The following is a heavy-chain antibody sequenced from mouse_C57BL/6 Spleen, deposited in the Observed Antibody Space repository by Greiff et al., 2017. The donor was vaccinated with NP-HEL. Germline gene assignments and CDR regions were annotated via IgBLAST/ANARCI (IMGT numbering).Heavy chain of an antibody. J-gene: IGHJ4*01. CDR1: GYTFTSYW. CDR2: IDPSDSYT. CDR3: ARLEQRYAMGY. Sequence: VQLQQPGAELVRPGTSVKLSCKASGYTFTSYWMHWVKQRPGQGLEWIGVIDPSDSYTNYNQKFKGKATLTVDTSSSTAYMQLSSLTSEDSAVYYCARLEQRYAMGYWGQGTSVTVSS. V-gene: IGHV1-59*01.